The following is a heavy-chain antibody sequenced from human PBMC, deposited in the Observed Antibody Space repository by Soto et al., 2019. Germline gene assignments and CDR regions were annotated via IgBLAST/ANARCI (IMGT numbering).Heavy chain of an antibody. Sequence: QLQLQESGPGLVKPSETLSLTCTVSGGSISSGDYYWGWIRQPPGTGLEWIGSISYRGSTYYSPSLKSRVTMSVDTSKNHFSLSLNSVAAADTAVYYCARLNIVVVPAAMAWFDPWGQGTLVIVSS. J-gene: IGHJ5*02. D-gene: IGHD2-2*01. CDR2: ISYRGST. V-gene: IGHV4-39*02. CDR1: GGSISSGDYY. CDR3: ARLNIVVVPAAMAWFDP.